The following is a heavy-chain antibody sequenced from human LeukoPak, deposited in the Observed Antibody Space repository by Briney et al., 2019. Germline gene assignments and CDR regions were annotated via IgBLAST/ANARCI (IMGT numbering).Heavy chain of an antibody. CDR3: AKDLGLSGPVFDY. J-gene: IGHJ4*02. CDR2: ISYDGVNK. D-gene: IGHD3/OR15-3a*01. CDR1: GFSFCTLS. V-gene: IGHV3-30*18. Sequence: GGSLRLSCAASGFSFCTLSMHWVRQAPGKGLEWVAVISYDGVNKYFADSVMGRFTISRDNSQNTLYLQMSSLRPEDTAVYYCAKDLGLSGPVFDYWGQGTLVTVSS.